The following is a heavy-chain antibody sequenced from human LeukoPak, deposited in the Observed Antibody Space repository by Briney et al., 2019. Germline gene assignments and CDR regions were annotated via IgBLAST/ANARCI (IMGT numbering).Heavy chain of an antibody. J-gene: IGHJ5*02. CDR2: ISYDGSNK. CDR1: GFTFSSYA. Sequence: GGSLRLSCAASGFTFSSYAMHWVRQAPGKGLEWVAVISYDGSNKYYADSVKGRFTISRDNSKNTLYLQMNSLRAEDTAVYYCARGVPYYDFWSGYYGAPLNWFDPWGQGTLVAVSS. D-gene: IGHD3-3*01. CDR3: ARGVPYYDFWSGYYGAPLNWFDP. V-gene: IGHV3-30-3*01.